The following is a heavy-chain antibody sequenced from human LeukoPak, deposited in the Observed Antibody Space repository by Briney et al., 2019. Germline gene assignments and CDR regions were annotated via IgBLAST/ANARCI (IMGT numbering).Heavy chain of an antibody. CDR3: ARDGSHGNFDY. CDR1: GFTFKEHA. J-gene: IGHJ4*02. D-gene: IGHD2-15*01. V-gene: IGHV3-30-3*01. Sequence: PGRSLRLSCAASGFTFKEHAIHWVRQAPGKGLEWVAVVSYDGSNQYYADSVKGRFTISRDNSKNTLYLQLNSLRAEDTAVYSCARDGSHGNFDYWGQGTLVTVSS. CDR2: VSYDGSNQ.